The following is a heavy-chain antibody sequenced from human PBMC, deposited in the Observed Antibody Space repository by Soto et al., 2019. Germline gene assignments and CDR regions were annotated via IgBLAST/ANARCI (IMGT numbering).Heavy chain of an antibody. J-gene: IGHJ6*02. CDR3: ARVPDV. CDR2: IYHSGST. V-gene: IGHV4-30-2*01. Sequence: PSETLSLTCAVSGGSISSSGYSWSWSRQPPGKGLEWIGYIYHSGSTYYNPSLKRRVTISVDRSKNQFSLKLSSVTAADTAVYYCARVPDVWGQGTTVTVSS. CDR1: GGSISSSGYS.